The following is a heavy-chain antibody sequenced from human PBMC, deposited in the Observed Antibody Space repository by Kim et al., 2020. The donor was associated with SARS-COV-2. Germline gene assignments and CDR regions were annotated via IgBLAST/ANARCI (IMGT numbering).Heavy chain of an antibody. J-gene: IGHJ4*02. CDR1: GFTFSSYG. V-gene: IGHV3-30*18. D-gene: IGHD6-19*01. CDR2: ISYDGSNK. Sequence: GGSLRLSCAASGFTFSSYGMHWVRQAPGKGLEWVAVISYDGSNKYYADSVKGRFTISRDNSKNTLYLQMNSLRAEDTAVYYCAKGGTGSGWPFDYWGQGTLVTVSS. CDR3: AKGGTGSGWPFDY.